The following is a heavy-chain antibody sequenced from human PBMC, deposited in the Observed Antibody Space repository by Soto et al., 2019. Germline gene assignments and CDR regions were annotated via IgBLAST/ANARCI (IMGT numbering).Heavy chain of an antibody. CDR2: IYSRGST. Sequence: GGSLRLSCAVSGFTVSNNHMSWVRQAPGMGLEWVSVIYSRGSTFYANSVRGRFTISRDNSKNTLSLQMNSLRVDDTALYYCVRGGFLLPFDSWGQGTLVTVSS. J-gene: IGHJ4*02. V-gene: IGHV3-53*01. CDR1: GFTVSNNH. CDR3: VRGGFLLPFDS.